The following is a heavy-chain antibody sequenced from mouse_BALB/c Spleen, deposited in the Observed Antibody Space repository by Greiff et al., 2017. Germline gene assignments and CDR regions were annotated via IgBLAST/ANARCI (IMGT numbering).Heavy chain of an antibody. V-gene: IGHV1-7*01. CDR3: ARYGSPYYDYDNAMDY. J-gene: IGHJ4*01. Sequence: QVQLKESGAELAKPGASVKMSCKASGYTFTSYWMHWVKQRPGQGLEWIGYINPSTGYTEYNQKFKDKATLTADKSSSTAYMQLSSLTSEDSAVYFCARYGSPYYDYDNAMDYWGQGTSVTVSS. CDR2: INPSTGYT. CDR1: GYTFTSYW. D-gene: IGHD2-4*01.